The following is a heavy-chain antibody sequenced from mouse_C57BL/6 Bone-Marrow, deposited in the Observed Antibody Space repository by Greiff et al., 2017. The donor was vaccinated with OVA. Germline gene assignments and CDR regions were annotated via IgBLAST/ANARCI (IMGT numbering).Heavy chain of an antibody. CDR2: IHPNSGRT. V-gene: IGHV1-64*01. J-gene: IGHJ3*01. CDR3: ARREANWVLAY. CDR1: GYTFTSYW. Sequence: QVQLQQPGAELVKPGASVKLSCKASGYTFTSYWMHWVKQRPGQGLEWIGMIHPNSGRTNYNEKFKSKATLTVDKSSSTAYMQLSSLTSEDSAVYYCARREANWVLAYWGQGTLVTVSA. D-gene: IGHD4-1*01.